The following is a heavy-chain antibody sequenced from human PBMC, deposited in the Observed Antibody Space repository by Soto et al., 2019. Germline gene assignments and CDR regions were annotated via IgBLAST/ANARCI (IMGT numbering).Heavy chain of an antibody. CDR1: GFTFSNAW. Sequence: GGSLRLSCVASGFTFSNAWMSWVRQAPGKGLEWVGRIKSKTDGGTTDYAAPVKGRFTISRDDSKNTLYLQMNSLKTEDTAMYYCVVQQKLPWVNYWGQGTLVTVYS. D-gene: IGHD6-13*01. CDR2: IKSKTDGGTT. J-gene: IGHJ4*02. CDR3: VVQQKLPWVNY. V-gene: IGHV3-15*01.